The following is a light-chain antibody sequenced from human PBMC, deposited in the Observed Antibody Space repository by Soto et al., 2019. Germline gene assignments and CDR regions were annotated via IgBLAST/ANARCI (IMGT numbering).Light chain of an antibody. V-gene: IGLV1-47*01. Sequence: VVTQPPSASGTPGQRVTISCSGSSSNIGSNYVYWYQQLPGTAPKLLIYRNNQRPSGVPDRFSASKSGTSASLAISGLRSEDEADYYCAAWDDSLSGLVVFGGGTKLTVL. CDR3: AAWDDSLSGLVV. J-gene: IGLJ2*01. CDR1: SSNIGSNY. CDR2: RNN.